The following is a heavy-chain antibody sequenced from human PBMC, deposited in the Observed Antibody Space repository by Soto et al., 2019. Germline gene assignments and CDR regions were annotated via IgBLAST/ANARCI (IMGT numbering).Heavy chain of an antibody. D-gene: IGHD1-26*01. Sequence: ASVKVSCKVSGYTLTELSMHWVRQAPGKGLEWMGGFDPEDGETIYAQTFQGRVTMTEDTSTDTAYMELSSLRSEDTAVYYCATDLFSSGSYYFRVQVQGSGMDVWGPGTTVTVSS. CDR3: ATDLFSSGSYYFRVQVQGSGMDV. CDR2: FDPEDGET. CDR1: GYTLTELS. V-gene: IGHV1-24*01. J-gene: IGHJ6*02.